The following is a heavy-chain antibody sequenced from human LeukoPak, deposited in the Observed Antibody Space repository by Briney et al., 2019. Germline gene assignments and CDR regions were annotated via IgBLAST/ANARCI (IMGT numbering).Heavy chain of an antibody. CDR2: INHSGTT. D-gene: IGHD2-21*02. J-gene: IGHJ4*02. CDR1: GGSLNGYY. Sequence: SETLSLTCSVYGGSLNGYYWSWIRQPPGKGLEWIGEINHSGTTNYNPSLKSRVTMSLDTSKNQLSLRLNSVTAADMAVYFCARHFSPIGMTATMGPCDYWGQGTLVTVSS. CDR3: ARHFSPIGMTATMGPCDY. V-gene: IGHV4-34*01.